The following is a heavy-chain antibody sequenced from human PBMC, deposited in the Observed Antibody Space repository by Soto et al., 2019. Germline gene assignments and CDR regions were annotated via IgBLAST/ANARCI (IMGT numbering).Heavy chain of an antibody. CDR1: GYPFTADD. Sequence: GASVKCYVNASGYPFTADDIHWIRQAPGQVLHCIGRVNPSVNSTAYAEKFQGRVTVNWDTSTSTVFLEMISLRSEDSALYYCARGPLRGAYTTHFKHWGEGSLVTDSS. CDR3: ARGPLRGAYTTHFKH. V-gene: IGHV1-46*01. J-gene: IGHJ1*01. CDR2: VNPSVNST. D-gene: IGHD1-1*01.